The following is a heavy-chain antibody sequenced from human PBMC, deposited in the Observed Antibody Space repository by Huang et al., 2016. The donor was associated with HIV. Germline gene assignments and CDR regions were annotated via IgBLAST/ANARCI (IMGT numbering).Heavy chain of an antibody. J-gene: IGHJ5*02. Sequence: QVLLVQSGAEVRKPGSSVKVSCTAFGGTFSSYAISWVRQAPGQGLGGMGGIIPIFGTANYTQKFQCRVTITVDESTNTGYMELTRLTSEDTAVYYCARTAYSYGFRQGYNWFDPWGQGTPVTVSS. CDR1: GGTFSSYA. V-gene: IGHV1-69*13. CDR2: IIPIFGTA. CDR3: ARTAYSYGFRQGYNWFDP. D-gene: IGHD5-18*01.